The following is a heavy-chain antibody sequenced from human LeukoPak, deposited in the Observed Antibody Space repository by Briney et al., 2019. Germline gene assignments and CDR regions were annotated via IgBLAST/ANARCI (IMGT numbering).Heavy chain of an antibody. V-gene: IGHV3-23*01. D-gene: IGHD6-19*01. CDR3: AKGPHRPVAGTRISDY. CDR2: ISGSGGST. J-gene: IGHJ4*02. CDR1: KFNFNSYG. Sequence: TGGSLRLSCTTSKFNFNSYGMTWVRQAPGKGLEWVSSISGSGGSTQYAASVQGRFTISRDNSKNTLYLQMNSLRAEDTAVYYCAKGPHRPVAGTRISDYWGQGTLVTVSS.